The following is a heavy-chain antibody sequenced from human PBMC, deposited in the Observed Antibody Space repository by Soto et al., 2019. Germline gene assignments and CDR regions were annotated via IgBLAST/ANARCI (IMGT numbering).Heavy chain of an antibody. CDR1: GASISDYY. J-gene: IGHJ4*02. CDR3: ARSGRQYYDFWDGFLLDY. Sequence: SETLSLTCTVSGASISDYYWSWIRHPPGKGLEWIGYIFYSGTTDYNPSLKSRVTISEDKTKNQFSLSLNSVTPADTAVYYCARSGRQYYDFWDGFLLDYWGQGIVVTVSS. V-gene: IGHV4-59*13. D-gene: IGHD3-3*01. CDR2: IFYSGTT.